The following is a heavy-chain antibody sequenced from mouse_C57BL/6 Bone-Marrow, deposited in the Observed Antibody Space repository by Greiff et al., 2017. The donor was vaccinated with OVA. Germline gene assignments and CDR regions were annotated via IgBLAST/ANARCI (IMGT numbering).Heavy chain of an antibody. J-gene: IGHJ2*01. D-gene: IGHD1-1*01. CDR3: AREGYYGSSDY. Sequence: QVHVKQSGAELVRPGTSVKLSCKASGYTFTSYWMHWVKQRPGQGLEWIGVIDPSDSYTNYNQKFKGKATLTVDTSSSTAYMQLSSLTSEDSAVYYCAREGYYGSSDYWGQGTTLTVSS. V-gene: IGHV1-59*01. CDR2: IDPSDSYT. CDR1: GYTFTSYW.